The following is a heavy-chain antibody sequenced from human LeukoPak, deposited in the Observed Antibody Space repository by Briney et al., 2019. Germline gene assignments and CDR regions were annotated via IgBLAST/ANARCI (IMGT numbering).Heavy chain of an antibody. V-gene: IGHV3-23*01. CDR1: GFTFSSYA. D-gene: IGHD5-24*01. J-gene: IGHJ4*02. CDR2: ISGSGGST. Sequence: GSLRLSCAASGFTFSSYAMSWVRQAPGKGPEWVSAISGSGGSTYYADSVKGRFTISRDNSKNTLYLQMNSLRAEDTAVYYCAKGGGDGYNFLFDYWGQGTLVTVSS. CDR3: AKGGGDGYNFLFDY.